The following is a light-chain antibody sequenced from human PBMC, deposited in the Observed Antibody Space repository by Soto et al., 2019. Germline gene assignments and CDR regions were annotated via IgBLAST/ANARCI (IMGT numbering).Light chain of an antibody. CDR1: QSVSSRY. V-gene: IGKV3-20*01. J-gene: IGKJ3*01. Sequence: EIVLTQSPGTLSLSPGERATLSCRASQSVSSRYLAWYQQKPGQAPRLLIYDASYRAPGIPDRFSGSGSGTDFPLTISRLEPEDFADYYCQQYGSSHTFGHGTKVDIK. CDR2: DAS. CDR3: QQYGSSHT.